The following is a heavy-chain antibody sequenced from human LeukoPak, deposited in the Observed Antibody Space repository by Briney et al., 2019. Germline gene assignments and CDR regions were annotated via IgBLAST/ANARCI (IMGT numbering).Heavy chain of an antibody. Sequence: SETLSLTCAVSGGSISSGGYSWSWIRQPPGKGLEWIGYIYHSGSTYYSPSLKSRVTISVDRSKNQFSLKLSSVTAADTAVYYCARAETYYYDSSGYYWDAFDIWGQGTMVTVSS. D-gene: IGHD3-22*01. J-gene: IGHJ3*02. CDR1: GGSISSGGYS. CDR3: ARAETYYYDSSGYYWDAFDI. V-gene: IGHV4-30-2*01. CDR2: IYHSGST.